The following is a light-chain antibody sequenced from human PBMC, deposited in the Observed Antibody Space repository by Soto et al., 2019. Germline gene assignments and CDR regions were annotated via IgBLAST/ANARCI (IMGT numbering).Light chain of an antibody. CDR1: QSIHTS. V-gene: IGKV3-20*01. CDR3: QQYAGSPRT. CDR2: GAS. J-gene: IGKJ1*01. Sequence: VLTQSPATLSLSPGERATLSCRASQSIHTSLAWYQQKSGKPPRLLIYGASSRATGIPDRFSGSGSGTDFTLTISRLEPEDFAVYYCQQYAGSPRTFGQGTKVDI.